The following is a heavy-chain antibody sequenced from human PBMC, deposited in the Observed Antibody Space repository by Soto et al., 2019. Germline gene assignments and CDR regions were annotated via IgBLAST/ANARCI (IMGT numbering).Heavy chain of an antibody. D-gene: IGHD2-21*02. V-gene: IGHV1-46*01. CDR3: AREVNTVIMPGDTEDYSGLDV. CDR1: GYVFSSSF. J-gene: IGHJ6*02. Sequence: QVQLVQSGAEVKKPGASVKVSCKASGYVFSSSFVHWVRQAPGQGLEWMAMINPTIGSTSYAHNFQGKNTLTRDTSPATGYLDLSSLRSADTAIYYCAREVNTVIMPGDTEDYSGLDVWGQGTTVIVSS. CDR2: INPTIGST.